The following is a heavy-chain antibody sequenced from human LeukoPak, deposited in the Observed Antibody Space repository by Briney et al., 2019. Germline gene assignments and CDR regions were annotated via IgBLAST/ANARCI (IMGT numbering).Heavy chain of an antibody. D-gene: IGHD7-27*01. CDR2: IYYSGST. CDR3: ARLDRNWGQVGY. J-gene: IGHJ4*02. V-gene: IGHV4-39*01. Sequence: SETLSLTCTVSGGSISSSSYYWGWIRQPPGKGLEWIGSIYYSGSTYYNPSLKSRVTISVDTSKNQFSLKLSSVTAADTAVYYCARLDRNWGQVGYWGQGTLVTVSS. CDR1: GGSISSSSYY.